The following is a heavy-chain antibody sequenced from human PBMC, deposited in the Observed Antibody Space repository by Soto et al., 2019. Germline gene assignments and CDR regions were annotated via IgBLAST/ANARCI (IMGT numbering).Heavy chain of an antibody. CDR3: AKGSFYYDSPWSRDYFDY. CDR1: GFTFSSYG. CDR2: ISYDGSNK. J-gene: IGHJ4*02. Sequence: GGSLRLSCAASGFTFSSYGMYWVRQAPGKGLEWVAVISYDGSNKYYADSVKGRFTISRDNSKNTLYLQMNSLRAEDTAVYYCAKGSFYYDSPWSRDYFDYWGQGTLVTVSS. D-gene: IGHD3-22*01. V-gene: IGHV3-30*18.